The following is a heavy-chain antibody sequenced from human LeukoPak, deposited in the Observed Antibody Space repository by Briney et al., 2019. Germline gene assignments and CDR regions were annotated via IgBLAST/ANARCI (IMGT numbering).Heavy chain of an antibody. CDR2: INSDGSST. V-gene: IGHV3-74*01. D-gene: IGHD3-10*01. CDR1: GFTFSSYW. CDR3: ARFQGYGSGSN. J-gene: IGHJ4*02. Sequence: GGSLRLSCAASGFTFSSYWMHWVRRAPGKGLVWVSRINSDGSSTSYADSVKGRFTISRDNAKNTLYLQMNSLRAEDTAVYYCARFQGYGSGSNWGQGTLVTVSS.